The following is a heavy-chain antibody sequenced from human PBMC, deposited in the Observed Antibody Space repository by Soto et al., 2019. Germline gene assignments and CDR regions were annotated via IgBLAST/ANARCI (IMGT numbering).Heavy chain of an antibody. D-gene: IGHD3-22*01. CDR2: IYYSGST. Sequence: SETLSLTCTVSGGSISSYYWSWIRQPPGKGLEWIGYIYYSGSTNYNPSLKSRVTISVDTSKNQFSLKLSSVTAADTAVYYCARVPGPSYYYDSSGYPPWFDPWGQGALVTVSS. CDR3: ARVPGPSYYYDSSGYPPWFDP. J-gene: IGHJ5*02. V-gene: IGHV4-59*01. CDR1: GGSISSYY.